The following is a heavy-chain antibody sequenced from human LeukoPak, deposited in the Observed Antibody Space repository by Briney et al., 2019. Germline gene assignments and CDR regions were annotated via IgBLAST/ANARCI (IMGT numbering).Heavy chain of an antibody. V-gene: IGHV4-59*01. Sequence: PSETLSLTCTVSGGSISSYYWSWIRQPPGKGLEWIGYIYYSGSTNYNPSLKSRVTISVDTSKNQFSLKLSSVTAADTAVYYCARVFDYYDSSGYYFDYWGQGTLVTVSS. CDR3: ARVFDYYDSSGYYFDY. CDR1: GGSISSYY. J-gene: IGHJ4*02. CDR2: IYYSGST. D-gene: IGHD3-22*01.